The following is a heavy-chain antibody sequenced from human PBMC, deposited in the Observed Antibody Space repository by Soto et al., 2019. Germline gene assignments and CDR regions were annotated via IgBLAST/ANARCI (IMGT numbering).Heavy chain of an antibody. Sequence: PSETLYITCTVSGGSISSDGRYWSWIRQPPGKDLKRIGYIYYSGNTYYKPSLKSRVTISVDTSKNQFYLKLSSVIAADTAINICARFCSFKYDSSIDYWGQGTLVTGSS. CDR2: IYYSGNT. CDR3: ARFCSFKYDSSIDY. CDR1: GGSISSDGRY. V-gene: IGHV4-31*03. J-gene: IGHJ4*02. D-gene: IGHD3-22*01.